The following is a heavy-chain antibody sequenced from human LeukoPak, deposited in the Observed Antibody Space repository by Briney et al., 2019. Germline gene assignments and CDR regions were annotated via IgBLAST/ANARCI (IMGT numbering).Heavy chain of an antibody. Sequence: ASETLSLTCAVYGGSFSGYYWSWIRQPPGKGLEWIGEINHSGSTNYNPSLKSRVTISVDTSKNQFSLKLSSVTAADTAVYYCARHPEIVGATNYFDYWGQGTLVTVSS. J-gene: IGHJ4*02. CDR3: ARHPEIVGATNYFDY. CDR2: INHSGST. CDR1: GGSFSGYY. D-gene: IGHD1-26*01. V-gene: IGHV4-34*01.